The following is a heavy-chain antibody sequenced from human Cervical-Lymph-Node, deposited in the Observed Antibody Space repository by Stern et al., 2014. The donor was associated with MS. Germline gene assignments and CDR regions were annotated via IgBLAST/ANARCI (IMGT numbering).Heavy chain of an antibody. CDR2: IKPSGGST. Sequence: QVQLVQSGAEVKKPGASVKVSCKASGYTFTSYYMHWVRQAPGQGLEWMGIIKPSGGSTSYAQKFQGRVTMTRDTSTSTVYMELSSLRSEDTAVYYCAVDYGDQFYFDYWGQGTLVTVSS. CDR1: GYTFTSYY. V-gene: IGHV1-46*01. CDR3: AVDYGDQFYFDY. D-gene: IGHD4-17*01. J-gene: IGHJ4*02.